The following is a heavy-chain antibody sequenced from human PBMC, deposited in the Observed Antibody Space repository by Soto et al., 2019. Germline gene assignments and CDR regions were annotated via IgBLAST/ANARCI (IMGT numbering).Heavy chain of an antibody. J-gene: IGHJ4*02. Sequence: GESLKISCKGSGYSFTSYWIGWVRQMPGKGLEWMGIIYPGDSDTRYSPSFQGQVTISADKSISTAYLQWSSLKASDTAMYYCARVGLRFMDHCNFFDYWGQGTLVTVSS. V-gene: IGHV5-51*01. D-gene: IGHD3-3*01. CDR3: ARVGLRFMDHCNFFDY. CDR1: GYSFTSYW. CDR2: IYPGDSDT.